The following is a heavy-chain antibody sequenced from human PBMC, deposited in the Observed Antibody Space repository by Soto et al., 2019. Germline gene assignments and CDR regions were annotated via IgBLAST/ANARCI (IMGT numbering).Heavy chain of an antibody. CDR1: GGSISSSSYY. D-gene: IGHD1-1*01. CDR2: IYYSGST. Sequence: ETLSLTCTVSGGSISSSSYYWGWIRQPPGKGLEWIGSIYYSGSTYYNPSLKSRVTISVDTSKNQFSLKLSSVTAADTAVYYCARRSWKDAFDIWGQGTMVTVSS. V-gene: IGHV4-39*01. J-gene: IGHJ3*02. CDR3: ARRSWKDAFDI.